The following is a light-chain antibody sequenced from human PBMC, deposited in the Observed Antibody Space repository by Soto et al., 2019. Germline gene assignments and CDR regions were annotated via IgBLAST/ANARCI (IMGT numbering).Light chain of an antibody. CDR2: EVN. Sequence: QSALTQPPSASGSPGQSFTVSCTLTSSDVGGYNYVSWYQQHPGKAPKLMIYEVNKRPSGVPDRFSGSKSGNTASLTVSGLQAEDEADYYCSSYAGSSNVFGTGTKVTV. V-gene: IGLV2-8*01. CDR3: SSYAGSSNV. J-gene: IGLJ1*01. CDR1: SSDVGGYNY.